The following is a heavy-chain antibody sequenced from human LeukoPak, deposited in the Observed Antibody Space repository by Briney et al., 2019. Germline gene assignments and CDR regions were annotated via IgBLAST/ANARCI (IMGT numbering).Heavy chain of an antibody. CDR1: GFPFSDYY. J-gene: IGHJ4*02. CDR3: ARAPPYDSSGLLDY. D-gene: IGHD3-22*01. CDR2: ISGSANTI. Sequence: GGSLRLSCAASGFPFSDYYTSWIRQAPGKGLEWVSYISGSANTIYYADSVKGRFTISRDNAKNSLYLQMNTLRAEDTAVYYCARAPPYDSSGLLDYWGQGTLVTVSS. V-gene: IGHV3-11*01.